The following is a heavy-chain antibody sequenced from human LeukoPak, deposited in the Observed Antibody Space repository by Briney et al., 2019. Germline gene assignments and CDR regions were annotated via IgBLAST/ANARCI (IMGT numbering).Heavy chain of an antibody. D-gene: IGHD6-13*01. CDR3: ATGLMIAAAGTPFDY. CDR2: IIPIFGTA. V-gene: IGHV1-69*13. Sequence: SVKVSCKASEGTFSSYAISWVRQAPGQGLEWMGGIIPIFGTANYAQKFQGRVTITADESTSTAYMELSSLRSEDTAVYYCATGLMIAAAGTPFDYWGQGTLVTVSS. J-gene: IGHJ4*02. CDR1: EGTFSSYA.